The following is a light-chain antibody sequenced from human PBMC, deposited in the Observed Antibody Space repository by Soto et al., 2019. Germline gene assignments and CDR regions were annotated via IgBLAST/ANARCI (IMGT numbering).Light chain of an antibody. V-gene: IGKV3-20*01. CDR3: QQYGSSPIT. Sequence: EIVLTQSPGTLSLSPGERATLSCRASQSISNSYLAWFQQKPGQAPRLLIYAASSRATGIPDRFSGSGSGTDFTLTISRLEPEDFAVYYCQQYGSSPITFGQGTRLEMK. CDR1: QSISNSY. CDR2: AAS. J-gene: IGKJ5*01.